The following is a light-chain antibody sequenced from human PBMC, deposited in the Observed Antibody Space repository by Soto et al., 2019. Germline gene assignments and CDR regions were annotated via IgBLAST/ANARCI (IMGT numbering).Light chain of an antibody. Sequence: EIVMTQSPATLSVSPGERATLSCRASQSISSNLVWYQQKPGQAPRLLIYDASTRATGVPARFSGSGSGTEFTLTISSQQSEDFAVYYCQQNNNWPPTYTFGQGTKLEIK. J-gene: IGKJ2*01. V-gene: IGKV3-15*01. CDR2: DAS. CDR3: QQNNNWPPTYT. CDR1: QSISSN.